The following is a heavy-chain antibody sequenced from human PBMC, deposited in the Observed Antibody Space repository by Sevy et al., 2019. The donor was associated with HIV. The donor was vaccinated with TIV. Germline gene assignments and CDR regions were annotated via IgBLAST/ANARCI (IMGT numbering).Heavy chain of an antibody. V-gene: IGHV4-59*08. CDR1: GGSITSLY. CDR3: AGENAGGSGLF. CDR2: IYYNGHI. J-gene: IGHJ4*02. Sequence: SETLSLTCTVSGGSITSLYWNWIRQSPGKGLEWIANIYYNGHINYNPSLKSRVTISLDTSKNQCSLRLSFVTAADTAMYYCAGENAGGSGLFGGQGTLVPV. D-gene: IGHD6-19*01.